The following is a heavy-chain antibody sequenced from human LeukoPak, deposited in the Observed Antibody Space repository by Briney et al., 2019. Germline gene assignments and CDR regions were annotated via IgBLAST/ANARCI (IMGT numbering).Heavy chain of an antibody. J-gene: IGHJ4*02. D-gene: IGHD3-22*01. CDR2: IYPDDSDT. CDR1: GYSFPTYW. V-gene: IGHV5-51*01. CDR3: ARMQVTYDYDSRGPTYFDY. Sequence: GESLKISCKGSGYSFPTYWIGWVRQMPGKGLEWMGIIYPDDSDTRYSPSFQGQVTISADKSISTAYLQWSSLTASDTAMYFCARMQVTYDYDSRGPTYFDYWGQGTLVTVAS.